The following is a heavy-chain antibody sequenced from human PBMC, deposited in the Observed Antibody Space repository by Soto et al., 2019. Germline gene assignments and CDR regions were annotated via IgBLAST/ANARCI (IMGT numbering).Heavy chain of an antibody. CDR3: ARHSPLPYYYYGMDV. V-gene: IGHV4-59*08. Sequence: SETLSLTCTVSGGSISSYYWSWIRQPPGKGLEWIGYIYYSGSTNYNPSLKSRVTISVDTSKNQFSLKLSSVTAADTAVYYCARHSPLPYYYYGMDVWGQGTTVTVSS. CDR2: IYYSGST. J-gene: IGHJ6*02. CDR1: GGSISSYY.